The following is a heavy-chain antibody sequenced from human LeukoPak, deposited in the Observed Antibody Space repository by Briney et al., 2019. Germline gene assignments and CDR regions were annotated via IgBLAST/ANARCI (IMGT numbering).Heavy chain of an antibody. J-gene: IGHJ4*02. CDR2: ISFDGSEK. CDR1: GFKFYSYA. CDR3: ARSPGPAAVAFDY. V-gene: IGHV3-30*04. Sequence: GGSLRLSCAASGFKFYSYAMHWVRQAPGKGLDWVASISFDGSEKYYRDSVKGRFTISRDNSKNTVSLQMNSLRPEDTAVYYCARSPGPAAVAFDYWGQGTLVTVSS. D-gene: IGHD6-13*01.